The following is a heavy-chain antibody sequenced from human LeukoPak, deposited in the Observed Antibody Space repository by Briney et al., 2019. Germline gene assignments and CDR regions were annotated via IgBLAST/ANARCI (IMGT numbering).Heavy chain of an antibody. CDR3: ARDLVTVTKGFDI. D-gene: IGHD4-17*01. CDR1: GDSFSSHY. Sequence: PSETLSLTCTVSGDSFSSHYWTWIRQPPGKGLEWIGYISYIGSTNYSPSLKSRVTISIDTSKNQFSLKLSSVTAADTAVYYCARDLVTVTKGFDIWGQGTMVSVSS. J-gene: IGHJ3*02. CDR2: ISYIGST. V-gene: IGHV4-59*11.